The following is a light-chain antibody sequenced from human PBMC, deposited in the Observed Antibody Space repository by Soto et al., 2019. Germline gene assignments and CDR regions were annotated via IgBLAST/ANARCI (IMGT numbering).Light chain of an antibody. CDR3: KHYNSYSEA. CDR2: AAY. Sequence: DIQMTQSPSTLSASVGDRVTITCRASQSVSNWLAWYQQKPGKAPKLLIYAAYNLKSGVQSRFSGSGSGTEFTLTIRSLQPDDFATYYCKHYNSYSEAFGQGTKVDI. J-gene: IGKJ1*01. V-gene: IGKV1-5*01. CDR1: QSVSNW.